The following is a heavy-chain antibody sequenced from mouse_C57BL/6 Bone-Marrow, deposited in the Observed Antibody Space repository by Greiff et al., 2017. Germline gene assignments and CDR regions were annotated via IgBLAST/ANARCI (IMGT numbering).Heavy chain of an antibody. V-gene: IGHV5-6*01. CDR2: ISSGGSYT. Sequence: EVKLMESGGDLVKPGGSLKLSCAASGFNFSSYGMTWVRQTPDKRLEWVATISSGGSYTYYPDSVKGRFTISRDNAKNTLYLQMSRLKSEDTAMYYCARECSHYGSSLSYYFDYWGQGTALTVSS. CDR3: ARECSHYGSSLSYYFDY. D-gene: IGHD1-1*01. CDR1: GFNFSSYG. J-gene: IGHJ2*01.